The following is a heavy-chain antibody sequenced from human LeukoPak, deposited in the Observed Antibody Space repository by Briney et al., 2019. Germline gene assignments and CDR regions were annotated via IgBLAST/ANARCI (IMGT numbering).Heavy chain of an antibody. CDR1: GFTFSDCA. D-gene: IGHD3-10*02. CDR3: AKDLTYYVAMDA. CDR2: IGSDDNN. J-gene: IGHJ6*02. V-gene: IGHV3-23*01. Sequence: PGGSLRLSCAASGFTFSDCAMTWVRQAPGKGLEWVSSIGSDDNNHYSASVKGRFAISRDNYKKTLFLQMSSLRAEDTAVYYCAKDLTYYVAMDAWGQGTTVTASS.